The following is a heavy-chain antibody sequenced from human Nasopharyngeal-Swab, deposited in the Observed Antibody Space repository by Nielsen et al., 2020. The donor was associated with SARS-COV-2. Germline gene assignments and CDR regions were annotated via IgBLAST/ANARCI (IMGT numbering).Heavy chain of an antibody. CDR2: INSDGSST. D-gene: IGHD3-10*01. V-gene: IGHV3-74*01. J-gene: IGHJ4*02. CDR3: ARDRLWFGELADY. CDR1: GFTFSSYW. Sequence: GESLKISCAASGFTFSSYWMHWARQAPGKGLVWVSRINSDGSSTSYADSVKGRFTISRDNAKNTLYLQMNSLRAEDTAVYYCARDRLWFGELADYWGQGTLVTVSS.